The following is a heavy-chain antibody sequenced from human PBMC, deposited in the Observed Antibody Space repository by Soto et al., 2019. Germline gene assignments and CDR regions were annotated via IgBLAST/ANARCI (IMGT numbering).Heavy chain of an antibody. V-gene: IGHV1-18*01. CDR1: GYTFTSYG. D-gene: IGHD3-9*01. CDR3: AREPNYDILTGYLRFDY. Sequence: ASVKVSCKASGYTFTSYGISWVRQAPGQGLEWMGWISAYNGNTNYAQKLQGRVTMTTDTSTSTAYMELRSLRSDDTAVYYCAREPNYDILTGYLRFDYWGQGTLVTVSS. CDR2: ISAYNGNT. J-gene: IGHJ4*02.